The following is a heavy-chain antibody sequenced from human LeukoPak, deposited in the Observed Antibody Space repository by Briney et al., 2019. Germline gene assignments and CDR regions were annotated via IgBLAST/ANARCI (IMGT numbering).Heavy chain of an antibody. CDR2: ISSSSSYI. CDR3: AGASAAGTNFDY. D-gene: IGHD6-13*01. Sequence: PGGSLRLSCAASGFTFSSYSMNWVRQAPGKGLEWVSPISSSSSYIYYADSVKGRFTISRDNAKNSLYLKMNSLRAEDTAVYYCAGASAAGTNFDYWGQGTLVTVSS. J-gene: IGHJ4*02. CDR1: GFTFSSYS. V-gene: IGHV3-21*01.